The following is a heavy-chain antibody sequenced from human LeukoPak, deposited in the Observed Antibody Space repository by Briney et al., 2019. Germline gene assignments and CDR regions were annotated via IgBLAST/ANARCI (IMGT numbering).Heavy chain of an antibody. J-gene: IGHJ4*02. D-gene: IGHD1-26*01. CDR2: TYYTGST. V-gene: IGHV4-59*08. CDR3: ARGGSYYGY. Sequence: SETLSLTCTVSGGSISSYYWSWIRQSPGKGLEWIGYTYYTGSTDYSPSLKSRVTISVDTSKNQFSLKLSSVTAADTAVYFCARGGSYYGYWGQGTLVTVSS. CDR1: GGSISSYY.